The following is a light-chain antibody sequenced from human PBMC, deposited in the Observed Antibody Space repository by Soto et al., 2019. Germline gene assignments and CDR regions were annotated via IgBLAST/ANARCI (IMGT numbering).Light chain of an antibody. Sequence: QSVLTQLPSVSGAPGQRVTISCTGGSSNIGANYDVHWYQHRPGTAPKLLIFGNNNRPSGVPDRFSGSKSGTSASLAITGLQAEDEGDYYCQSYDSTLSARYVFGTGTKVTVL. CDR1: SSNIGANYD. CDR3: QSYDSTLSARYV. J-gene: IGLJ1*01. CDR2: GNN. V-gene: IGLV1-40*01.